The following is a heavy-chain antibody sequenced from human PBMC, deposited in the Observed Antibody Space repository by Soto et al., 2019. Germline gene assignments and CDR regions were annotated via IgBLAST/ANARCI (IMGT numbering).Heavy chain of an antibody. CDR3: ARYGSGSSVWFDS. V-gene: IGHV4-61*08. Sequence: PSETLSLTCTVSGGSISSGGYYWSWIRQHPGKGLEWIGYIYYSGSTIYNPSLKSRVTISVDTSKNQFSLKLSSVTAADTAVYYCARYGSGSSVWFDSWGQGTLVTVSS. J-gene: IGHJ5*01. D-gene: IGHD3-10*01. CDR1: GGSISSGGYY. CDR2: IYYSGST.